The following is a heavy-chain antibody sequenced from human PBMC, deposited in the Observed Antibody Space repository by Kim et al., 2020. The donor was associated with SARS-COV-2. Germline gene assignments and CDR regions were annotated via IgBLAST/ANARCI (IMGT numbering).Heavy chain of an antibody. CDR3: ARDGRDTQTDY. V-gene: IGHV3-20*01. CDR1: GFTFDDYG. CDR2: INWNGGST. J-gene: IGHJ4*02. D-gene: IGHD5-18*01. Sequence: GGSLRLSCAASGFTFDDYGMSWVRQAPGKGLEWVSGINWNGGSTGYADSVKGRFTISRDNAKNSLYLQMNSLRAEDTALYHCARDGRDTQTDYWGQGTLVTVSS.